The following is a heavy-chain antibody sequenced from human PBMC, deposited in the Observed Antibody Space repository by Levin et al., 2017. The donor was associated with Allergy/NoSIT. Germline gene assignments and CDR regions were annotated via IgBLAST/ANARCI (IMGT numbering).Heavy chain of an antibody. J-gene: IGHJ3*02. CDR1: GFTFSTYW. V-gene: IGHV3-7*01. CDR2: IKQDGSEK. CDR3: ASRVI. Sequence: ETLSLTCAASGFTFSTYWMSWVRQAPGKGLEWVANIKQDGSEKNYMDSVKGRFTISRDNAKNSLYLQMDSLRAEDTAVYYCASRVIWGQGIMVTVSS.